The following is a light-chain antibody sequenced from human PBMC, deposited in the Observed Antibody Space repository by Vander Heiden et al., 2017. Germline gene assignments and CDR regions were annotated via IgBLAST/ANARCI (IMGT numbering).Light chain of an antibody. J-gene: IGLJ2*01. V-gene: IGLV5-45*02. CDR3: MIWHSSASV. CDR2: YKSDSDK. CDR1: SGINVATYR. Sequence: QAVLTQPSSLSASPGASASLTCTLRSGINVATYRIYWYQQKPGSPPQYLLRYKSDSDKQQGSGVPSRFSGSKDASANAGILLISGLQSEDEAYYYCMIWHSSASVFGGGTKLTVL.